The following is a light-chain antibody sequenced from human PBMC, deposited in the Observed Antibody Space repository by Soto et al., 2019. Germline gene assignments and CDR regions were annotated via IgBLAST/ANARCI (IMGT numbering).Light chain of an antibody. J-gene: IGKJ1*01. CDR3: QQYKSFWT. Sequence: DIQMTQSPSILSASVGYRVTITCRSSQTITNWLAWYQQKPGKAPRLLIYDASSLESWVPSRFSGSGSGTEFTLTISSLQSEDFATYYCQQYKSFWTFGQGTKVDI. CDR2: DAS. CDR1: QTITNW. V-gene: IGKV1-5*01.